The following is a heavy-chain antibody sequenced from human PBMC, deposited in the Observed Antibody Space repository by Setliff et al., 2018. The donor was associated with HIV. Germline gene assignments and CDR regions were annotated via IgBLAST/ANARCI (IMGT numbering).Heavy chain of an antibody. J-gene: IGHJ6*03. CDR3: ARGDGTKYYYYYYMDV. Sequence: SETLFLTCTVSGGSISSGSYYWSWIRQPAGKGLEWIGHIYTSGSTNYNPSLKSRVTISVDTSMNQISLKLSSVTAADTAVYYCARGDGTKYYYYYYMDVWGKGTTVTVSS. D-gene: IGHD1-7*01. CDR1: GGSISSGSYY. CDR2: IYTSGST. V-gene: IGHV4-61*09.